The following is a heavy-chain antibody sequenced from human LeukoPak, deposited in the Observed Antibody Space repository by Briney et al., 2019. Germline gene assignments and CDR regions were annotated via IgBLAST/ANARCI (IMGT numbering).Heavy chain of an antibody. D-gene: IGHD5-24*01. J-gene: IGHJ4*02. CDR3: AREENGYNSFDY. CDR2: IYYSGST. CDR1: GGSISYYY. V-gene: IGHV4-59*01. Sequence: SETLSLTCTVSGGSISYYYWSWIRQPPGKGLEWIGYIYYSGSTSYNPSLKSRVTISVDTSKNQFSLKLSSVTAADTVVYYCAREENGYNSFDYWGQGTLVTVSS.